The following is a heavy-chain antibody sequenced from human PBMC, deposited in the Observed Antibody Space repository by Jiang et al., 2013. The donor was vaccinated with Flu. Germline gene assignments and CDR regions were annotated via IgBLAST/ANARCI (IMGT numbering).Heavy chain of an antibody. V-gene: IGHV2-5*01. D-gene: IGHD3-3*02. Sequence: LEWLALIYWNDDKRYSPSLKSRLTITKDTSKNQVVLTMTNMDPVDTATYYCAHKQLGYYYYGMDVWGQGTTVTVSS. CDR3: AHKQLGYYYYGMDV. J-gene: IGHJ6*02. CDR2: IYWNDDK.